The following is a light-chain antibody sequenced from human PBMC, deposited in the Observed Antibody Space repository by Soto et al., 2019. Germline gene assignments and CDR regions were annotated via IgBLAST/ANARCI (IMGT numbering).Light chain of an antibody. V-gene: IGKV3-20*01. CDR1: QSVSSSY. J-gene: IGKJ2*01. Sequence: EIVLTQSPGTLSLSPGERATLSCRASQSVSSSYLAWYQQKPGQAPRLLIYGASSRATGIPDRFSGSGSGTEFTLTISRLEPEDFPVYYCHQYGTSYTFGQGTKLEIK. CDR2: GAS. CDR3: HQYGTSYT.